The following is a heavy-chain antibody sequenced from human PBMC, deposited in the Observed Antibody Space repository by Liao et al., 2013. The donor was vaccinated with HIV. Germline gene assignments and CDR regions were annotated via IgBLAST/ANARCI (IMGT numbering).Heavy chain of an antibody. J-gene: IGHJ4*01. Sequence: QVQLQESGPGLVKPSQTLSLTCTVSGGSISSGSYYWSWIRQPAGKGLEWIGRIYTSGSTNYNPSLKSRVTISVDTSKNQFSLKLSSVTAADTAIYYCARGCATTVITPVDHWSRGTLVTVYS. CDR3: ARGCATTVITPVDH. CDR2: IYTSGST. CDR1: GGSISSGSYY. V-gene: IGHV4-61*02. D-gene: IGHD4-23*01.